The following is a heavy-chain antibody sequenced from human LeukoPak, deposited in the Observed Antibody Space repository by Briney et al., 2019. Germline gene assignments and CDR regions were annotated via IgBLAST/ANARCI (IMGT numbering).Heavy chain of an antibody. CDR3: ARGPTYYDFWSGYWDYYYYYMDV. Sequence: GRSLRLSCAASGFTFSNYAMHWVRQAPGKGLEWVAVISYDGSDKYFAGSVKGRFTISRDNSKNTLYLQLNSLRAEDSAVYYCARGPTYYDFWSGYWDYYYYYMDVWGKGTTVTVSS. CDR2: ISYDGSDK. V-gene: IGHV3-30*04. D-gene: IGHD3-3*01. CDR1: GFTFSNYA. J-gene: IGHJ6*03.